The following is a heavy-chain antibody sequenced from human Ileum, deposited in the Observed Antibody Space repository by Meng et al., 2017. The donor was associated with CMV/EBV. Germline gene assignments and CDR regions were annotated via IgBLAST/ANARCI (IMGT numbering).Heavy chain of an antibody. V-gene: IGHV4-59*12. J-gene: IGHJ6*02. D-gene: IGHD3-10*01. CDR2: IYYSGST. Sequence: SETLSLTCTVSGGSISSYYWSWIRQPPGKGLEWIGYIYYSGSTYYNPSLKSRVTISVDTSKNQFSLKLSSVTAADTAVYYCARDHKSGITLDVWGQGTTVTVSS. CDR3: ARDHKSGITLDV. CDR1: GGSISSYY.